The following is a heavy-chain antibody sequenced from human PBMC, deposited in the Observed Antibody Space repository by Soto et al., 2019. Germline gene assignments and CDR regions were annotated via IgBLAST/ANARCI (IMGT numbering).Heavy chain of an antibody. J-gene: IGHJ4*02. CDR2: INHSGST. Sequence: SETLSLTCAVYGGSFSGYYWSWIRQPPGKGLEWIGEINHSGSTNYNPSLKSRVTISVDTSKNQFSLKLSSVTAADTAVYYCARRVREDIVVVVAATVIAGYFDYWGQGTLVTVSS. V-gene: IGHV4-34*01. CDR1: GGSFSGYY. D-gene: IGHD2-15*01. CDR3: ARRVREDIVVVVAATVIAGYFDY.